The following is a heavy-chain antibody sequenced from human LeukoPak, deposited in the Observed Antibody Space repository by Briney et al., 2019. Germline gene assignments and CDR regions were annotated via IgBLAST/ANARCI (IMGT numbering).Heavy chain of an antibody. CDR2: IRNKANSHTT. Sequence: PGGSLRLSCAASGFTFSDHYMDWVRQEPGKGLEWVGRIRNKANSHTTEYAASVKGRFTISRDDSRHSLYLQMNSLKTEDTAVYYCTTPNGSPRRDAFDIWGQGTMVTVSS. J-gene: IGHJ3*02. D-gene: IGHD2-8*01. CDR1: GFTFSDHY. CDR3: TTPNGSPRRDAFDI. V-gene: IGHV3-72*01.